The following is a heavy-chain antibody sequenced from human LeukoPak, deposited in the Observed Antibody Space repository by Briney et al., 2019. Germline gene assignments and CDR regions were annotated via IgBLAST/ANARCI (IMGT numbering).Heavy chain of an antibody. Sequence: GGSLRLFCAASGFTFTSYWMHWVRQGPGKGLVWVSRINTDGSSTTYADSVKGRFTISRDNAKNTLYLQMNSLRAEDTAVYYCARGSHYAMDVWGQGTTVTVSS. CDR1: GFTFTSYW. CDR2: INTDGSST. J-gene: IGHJ6*02. V-gene: IGHV3-74*01. CDR3: ARGSHYAMDV.